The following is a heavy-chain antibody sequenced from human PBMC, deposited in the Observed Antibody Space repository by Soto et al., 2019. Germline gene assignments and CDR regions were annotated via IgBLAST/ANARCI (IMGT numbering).Heavy chain of an antibody. J-gene: IGHJ3*02. D-gene: IGHD2-15*01. CDR2: IYYSGST. Sequence: SETLSLTCTVSGGSISSYYWGWIRRPPGKGLEWIGSIYYSGSTYYNPSLKSRVTISVDTSKNQFSLKLSSVTAADTAVYYCARHGYCSGGSCSGTFDIWGQGTMVTVSS. CDR1: GGSISSYY. CDR3: ARHGYCSGGSCSGTFDI. V-gene: IGHV4-39*01.